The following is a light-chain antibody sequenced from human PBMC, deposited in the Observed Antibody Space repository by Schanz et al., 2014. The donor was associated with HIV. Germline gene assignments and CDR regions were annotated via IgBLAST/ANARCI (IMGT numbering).Light chain of an antibody. J-gene: IGLJ1*01. Sequence: QSALTQPASVSGSPGQSIIISCTGTSNDVGGYNYVSWYQQHPGKVPKLMIYEVSKRPSGVPDRFSGSKSGNTASLTVSGLQAEDEADYYCSSYAGSNNPYVFGTGTKLTVL. V-gene: IGLV2-8*01. CDR1: SNDVGGYNY. CDR2: EVS. CDR3: SSYAGSNNPYV.